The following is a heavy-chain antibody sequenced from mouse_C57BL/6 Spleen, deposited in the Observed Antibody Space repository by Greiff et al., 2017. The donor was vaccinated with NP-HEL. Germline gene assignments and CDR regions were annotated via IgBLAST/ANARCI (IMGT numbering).Heavy chain of an antibody. J-gene: IGHJ4*01. CDR2: ISGGGGNT. V-gene: IGHV5-9*01. CDR3: ARRYGSRGGVYYAMDY. Sequence: EVQLVESGGGLVKPGGSLKLSCAASGFTFSSYTMSWVRQTPEKRLEWVATISGGGGNTYYPDSVKGRFTISRDNAKNTLYLQMSSLRSEDTALYYCARRYGSRGGVYYAMDYWGQGTSVTVSS. D-gene: IGHD1-1*01. CDR1: GFTFSSYT.